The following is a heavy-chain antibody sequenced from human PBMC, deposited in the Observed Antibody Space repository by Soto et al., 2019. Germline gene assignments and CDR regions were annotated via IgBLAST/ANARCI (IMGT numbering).Heavy chain of an antibody. J-gene: IGHJ5*02. Sequence: QVQPQESGPGLVKPSQTLSLTCTVSGGSISSGDYYWSWIRQHPGKGLEWIGYIYYSGSTYYNPSLKSRVTISVDTSKNQFSLKLSSVTAADTAVYYCAREGSYYDTSGFYYSCFDPWGQGTLVTVSS. V-gene: IGHV4-31*03. D-gene: IGHD3-22*01. CDR2: IYYSGST. CDR3: AREGSYYDTSGFYYSCFDP. CDR1: GGSISSGDYY.